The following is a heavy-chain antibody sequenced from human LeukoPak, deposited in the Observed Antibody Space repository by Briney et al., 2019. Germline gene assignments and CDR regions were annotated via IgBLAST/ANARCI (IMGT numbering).Heavy chain of an antibody. CDR1: GYSFTSYW. J-gene: IGHJ6*03. CDR2: IYPGDSDT. V-gene: IGHV5-51*01. CDR3: ARQGGTIFGVVDYYYYMEV. D-gene: IGHD3-3*01. Sequence: GKSLKIPCKGSGYSFTSYWIGWVRPMPGKGLEWMGIIYPGDSDTRYSPSFQGQVTISADKSISTAYLQWSSLKASDTAMYYCARQGGTIFGVVDYYYYMEVWGKGTTVTVSS.